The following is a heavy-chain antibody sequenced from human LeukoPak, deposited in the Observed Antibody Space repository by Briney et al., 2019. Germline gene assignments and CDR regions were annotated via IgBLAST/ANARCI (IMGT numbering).Heavy chain of an antibody. CDR1: GYTFTSYD. J-gene: IGHJ5*02. D-gene: IGHD3-22*01. Sequence: GASVKVSCKASGYTFTSYDINWVRQATGQGLEWMGWMNPNSGNTGYAQKFQGRVTITGNTSISTAYMELSSLRSEDTAVYYCARAPITMMEGWWGFDPWGQGTLVTVSS. CDR2: MNPNSGNT. CDR3: ARAPITMMEGWWGFDP. V-gene: IGHV1-8*03.